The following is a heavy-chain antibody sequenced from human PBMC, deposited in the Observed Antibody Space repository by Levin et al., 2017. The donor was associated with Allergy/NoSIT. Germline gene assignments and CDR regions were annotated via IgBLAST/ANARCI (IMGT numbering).Heavy chain of an antibody. D-gene: IGHD2-2*01. J-gene: IGHJ6*03. V-gene: IGHV4-59*01. Sequence: SQTLSLTCTVSGGSISSYYWSWIRQPPGKGLEWIGYIYYSGSTNYNPSLKSRVTISVDTSKNQFSLKLSSVTAADTAVYYCARLPGEYCSSTSCYAHYYYMDVWGKGTTVTVSS. CDR1: GGSISSYY. CDR2: IYYSGST. CDR3: ARLPGEYCSSTSCYAHYYYMDV.